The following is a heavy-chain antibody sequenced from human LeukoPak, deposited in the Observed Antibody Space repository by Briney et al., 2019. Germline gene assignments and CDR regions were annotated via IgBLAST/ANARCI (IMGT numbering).Heavy chain of an antibody. Sequence: GESLKISCKGSEYDFANYWIGWVRQMPGKGLEWMGIVYPAGSRIHYSPSFQGQVTMSVDRSISTAYLQWTSLKTSDTAMYFCARRKFSDTWFDPWGQGTLVTVSS. CDR2: VYPAGSRI. CDR3: ARRKFSDTWFDP. CDR1: EYDFANYW. D-gene: IGHD1-14*01. J-gene: IGHJ5*02. V-gene: IGHV5-51*01.